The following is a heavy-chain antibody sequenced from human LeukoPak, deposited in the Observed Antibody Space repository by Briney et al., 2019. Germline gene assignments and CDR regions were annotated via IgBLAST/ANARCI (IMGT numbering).Heavy chain of an antibody. D-gene: IGHD2-2*01. CDR1: GYTFTIYY. CDR3: ARDGIVVVPAAMWVYFDY. V-gene: IGHV1-46*01. Sequence: GASVKVSCKASGYTFTIYYMHWVRQAPGQGLEWMGIINPSGGSTSYAQKLQGRVTMTRDTSTSTVYMELSSLRSEDTAVYYCARDGIVVVPAAMWVYFDYWGQGTLVTVSS. CDR2: INPSGGST. J-gene: IGHJ4*02.